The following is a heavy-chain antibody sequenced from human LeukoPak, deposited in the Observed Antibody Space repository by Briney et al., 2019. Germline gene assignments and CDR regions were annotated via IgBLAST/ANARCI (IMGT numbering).Heavy chain of an antibody. CDR2: IDPNSGGT. D-gene: IGHD5-12*01. CDR1: GCTFTGYY. J-gene: IGHJ6*03. V-gene: IGHV1-2*02. Sequence: ASLKVSCKASGCTFTGYYLHWVRPAPGQAMEWMGGIDPNSGGTNYAQKFQGRVTMTRDTSISTAYMELTRLRSDDTAVYYCARGGRQPLNPTINMDVWGKGTTVTVSS. CDR3: ARGGRQPLNPTINMDV.